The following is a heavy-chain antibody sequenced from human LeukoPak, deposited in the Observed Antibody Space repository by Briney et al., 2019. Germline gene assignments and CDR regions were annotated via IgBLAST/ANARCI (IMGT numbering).Heavy chain of an antibody. CDR1: GLTFDDYG. D-gene: IGHD1-26*01. Sequence: TGGSLRLSCVASGLTFDDYGMSWVRQAPGKGLEWVSGINWNGGTTTYADSVKGRFTISRDNAKNSLYLQMNSLRVEDTAFYYCARNSGANVYTYSFQYWGRETLVTVSS. V-gene: IGHV3-20*04. CDR2: INWNGGTT. J-gene: IGHJ4*02. CDR3: ARNSGANVYTYSFQY.